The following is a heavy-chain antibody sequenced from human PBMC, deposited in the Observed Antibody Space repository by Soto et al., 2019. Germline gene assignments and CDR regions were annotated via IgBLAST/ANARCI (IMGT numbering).Heavy chain of an antibody. V-gene: IGHV1-2*02. J-gene: IGHJ4*02. Sequence: HEHLVQSGAEVKRPGASLKVSCKASGYSFTGYYIHWVRQAPGQGLEWMGWINPDSGATNYAQNFQGRVTLTSETSISTASMDLTSLTSDDTSVDYCARGDYGTGGYPFPYFDYWGQGTLVIVSS. CDR2: INPDSGAT. CDR3: ARGDYGTGGYPFPYFDY. D-gene: IGHD2-8*02. CDR1: GYSFTGYY.